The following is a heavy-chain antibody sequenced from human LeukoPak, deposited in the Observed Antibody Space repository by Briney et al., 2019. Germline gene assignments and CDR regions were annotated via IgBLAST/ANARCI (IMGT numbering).Heavy chain of an antibody. CDR2: INHRGST. V-gene: IGHV4-34*01. CDR3: ARGLDNWNVYIFDN. Sequence: PSETLSLTCAVSVGSNSSGGYSWSWIRQPPGKGLEWIGEINHRGSTNYNPSLKSRVTISVDTSKNQFSLKLSSVTAADAAVYYCARGLDNWNVYIFDNWGLGTLVTVSS. J-gene: IGHJ4*02. D-gene: IGHD1-20*01. CDR1: VGSNSSGGYS.